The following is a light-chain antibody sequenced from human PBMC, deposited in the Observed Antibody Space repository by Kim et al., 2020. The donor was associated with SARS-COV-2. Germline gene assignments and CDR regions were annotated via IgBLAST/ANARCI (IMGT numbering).Light chain of an antibody. CDR2: EVT. V-gene: IGLV2-23*02. Sequence: GQSITISCTGTGGDVGSYHLVSWYQQHPAKAPKLMIYEVTKRPSGVSNRFSGSSFGNTASLTISGLLPEDDADYYCCSYAGGNTWVFGGGTKVTVL. J-gene: IGLJ3*02. CDR1: GGDVGSYHL. CDR3: CSYAGGNTWV.